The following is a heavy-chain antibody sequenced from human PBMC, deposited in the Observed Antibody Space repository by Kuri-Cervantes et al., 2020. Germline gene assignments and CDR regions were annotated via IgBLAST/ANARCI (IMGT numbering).Heavy chain of an antibody. CDR3: ARGAIGYCSSTSCYRGRSSSKNWFDP. J-gene: IGHJ5*02. CDR1: GGSFSGYY. CDR2: INHSGST. D-gene: IGHD2-2*01. V-gene: IGHV4-34*01. Sequence: GSLRLSCAVYGGSFSGYYWSWIRQPPGEGLEWIGEINHSGSTNYNPSLKSRVTISVDTSKNQFSLKLSSVTAADTAVYYCARGAIGYCSSTSCYRGRSSSKNWFDPWGQGTLVTVSS.